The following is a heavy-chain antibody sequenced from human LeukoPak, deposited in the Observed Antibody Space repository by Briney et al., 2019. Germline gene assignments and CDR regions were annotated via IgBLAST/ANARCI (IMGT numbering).Heavy chain of an antibody. Sequence: PGGSLRLSCAASGFTFDDYAMHWVRQAPGKGLEWVSGISWNSGSIGYADSVKGRFTISRDNAKNSLYLQMNSLRAEDTALYYCAKDPSPLLYPMAFDTWGQGTMVTVSS. CDR3: AKDPSPLLYPMAFDT. D-gene: IGHD2-2*02. CDR1: GFTFDDYA. J-gene: IGHJ3*02. CDR2: ISWNSGSI. V-gene: IGHV3-9*01.